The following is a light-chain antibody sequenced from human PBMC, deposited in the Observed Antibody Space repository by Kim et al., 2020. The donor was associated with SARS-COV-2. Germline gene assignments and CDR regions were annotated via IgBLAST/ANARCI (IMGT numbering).Light chain of an antibody. J-gene: IGKJ2*01. CDR1: QSISSW. CDR3: QQYNSYSYT. CDR2: DAS. Sequence: SASVGDRVTITCRASQSISSWLAWYQQKPGKAPKLLIYDASSLESGVPSSFSGSGSGTEFTLTIRSLQPDDFATYYCQQYNSYSYTFGQGTKLEI. V-gene: IGKV1-5*01.